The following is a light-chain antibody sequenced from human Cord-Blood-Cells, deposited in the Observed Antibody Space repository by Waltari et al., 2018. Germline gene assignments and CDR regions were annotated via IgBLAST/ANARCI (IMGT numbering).Light chain of an antibody. CDR1: QSISSW. CDR3: QQYNSYWT. CDR2: EAS. V-gene: IGKV1-5*03. J-gene: IGKJ1*01. Sequence: DIQMTQSPSTLSASVGDRVTITCRASQSISSWLARYQQKPGKAPKLLIYEASSLESGVPSRFSGSGSGTEFTLTISSLQPDDFATYYCQQYNSYWTFGQGTKVEIK.